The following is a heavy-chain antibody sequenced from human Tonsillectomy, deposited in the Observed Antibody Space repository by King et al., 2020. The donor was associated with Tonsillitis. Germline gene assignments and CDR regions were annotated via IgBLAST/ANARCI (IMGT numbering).Heavy chain of an antibody. CDR3: ARRGDWNYAY. J-gene: IGHJ4*02. V-gene: IGHV4-39*01. CDR2: IYYSGST. D-gene: IGHD3/OR15-3a*01. Sequence: QLQESGPGLVKPSETLSLTCTVSGGSISSSSYYWGWIRQPPGKGLEWIGSIYYSGSTYYNPSLKSRFTISVDTSKNQFSLKLSSVTAADTAVYYCARRGDWNYAYWGQGTLVTVSS. CDR1: GGSISSSSYY.